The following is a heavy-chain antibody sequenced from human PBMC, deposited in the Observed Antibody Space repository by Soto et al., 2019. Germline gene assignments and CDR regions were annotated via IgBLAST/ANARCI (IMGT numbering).Heavy chain of an antibody. CDR1: GDSVSSNSAA. CDR2: TYYRSKWYN. CDR3: ARDALCGSSCHQVFDY. J-gene: IGHJ4*02. D-gene: IGHD6-13*01. V-gene: IGHV6-1*01. Sequence: SQTLSLTCAISGDSVSSNSAAWNWIRQSPSRGLEWLGRTYYRSKWYNDYAVSVKSRITINPDTSKNQFSLQLNSVTPEDTAGYYCARDALCGSSCHQVFDYWGQGTLVTVSS.